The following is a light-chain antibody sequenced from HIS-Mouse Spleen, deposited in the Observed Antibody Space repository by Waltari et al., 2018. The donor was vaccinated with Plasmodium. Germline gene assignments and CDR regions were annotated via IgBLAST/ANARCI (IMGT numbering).Light chain of an antibody. Sequence: QSALTQPPSASGSPGQSVTISCTGTSSDVGGYTSVSWYQQHPGKAPKLMIYEVSKRPSGVPDRFSGSTSGNTASLTVSGLQAEDEADYYCSSYAGSNNLVFGGGTKLTVL. CDR2: EVS. V-gene: IGLV2-8*01. J-gene: IGLJ2*01. CDR1: SSDVGGYTS. CDR3: SSYAGSNNLV.